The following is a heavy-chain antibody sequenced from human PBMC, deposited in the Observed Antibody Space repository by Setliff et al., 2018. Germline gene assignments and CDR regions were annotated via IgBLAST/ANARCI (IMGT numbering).Heavy chain of an antibody. Sequence: GGSLRLSCAASGFTFSNYAMHWVRQAPGKGLEWVAFIRYDGSNKFYADSVKGRFTISRDDSKNTLYLQMNSLRAEDTGIYYCAKDRNFPNDVFDTWGQGTMVTVSS. CDR3: AKDRNFPNDVFDT. CDR1: GFTFSNYA. J-gene: IGHJ3*02. CDR2: IRYDGSNK. V-gene: IGHV3-30*02.